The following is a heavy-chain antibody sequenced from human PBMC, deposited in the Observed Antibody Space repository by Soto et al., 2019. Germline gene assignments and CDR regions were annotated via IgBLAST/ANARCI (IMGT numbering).Heavy chain of an antibody. V-gene: IGHV4-39*01. CDR1: GGSISSSSYY. Sequence: QLQLQESGTGLVKPSETLSLTCTVSGGSISSSSYYWGWIRQPPGKGLEWIGSIYYSGSTYYNPSLKRRVTISVDTSKNQFSLKLSSVTAADTAVYYCASPKIAFYNWFDPWGQGTLVTVSS. CDR2: IYYSGST. D-gene: IGHD3-3*02. CDR3: ASPKIAFYNWFDP. J-gene: IGHJ5*02.